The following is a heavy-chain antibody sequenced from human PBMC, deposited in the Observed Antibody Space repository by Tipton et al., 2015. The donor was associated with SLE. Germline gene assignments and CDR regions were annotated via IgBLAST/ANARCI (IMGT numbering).Heavy chain of an antibody. J-gene: IGHJ3*01. V-gene: IGHV4-59*08. CDR3: ARHRAAAGFFDF. D-gene: IGHD6-13*01. Sequence: NPSLKSRVTISVDTSKNQFSLKLNSVTAADTAVYYCARHRAAAGFFDFWGQGTSVAVSS.